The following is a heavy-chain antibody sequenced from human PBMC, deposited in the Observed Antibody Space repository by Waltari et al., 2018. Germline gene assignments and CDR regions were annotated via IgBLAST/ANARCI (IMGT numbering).Heavy chain of an antibody. D-gene: IGHD3-3*01. V-gene: IGHV3-30*04. CDR2: ILYDGSNE. Sequence: QVQLVESGGGVVQPGTSLRLSCGASGFTFSSHTMRWVRQAPGKGLGGVAVILYDGSNEDYANSVKGRFTISRDNSKNTLNLEMNSLRSEDTAVYYCARERSGYYFDYWGQGILVTVSP. CDR3: ARERSGYYFDY. CDR1: GFTFSSHT. J-gene: IGHJ4*02.